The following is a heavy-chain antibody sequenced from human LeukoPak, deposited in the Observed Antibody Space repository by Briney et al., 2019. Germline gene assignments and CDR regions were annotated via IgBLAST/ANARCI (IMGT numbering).Heavy chain of an antibody. J-gene: IGHJ4*02. V-gene: IGHV3-33*01. CDR1: GFTFSSYG. CDR2: IWYDGSNK. CDR3: ASHSSS. D-gene: IGHD6-13*01. Sequence: GGSLRLSFAASGFTFSSYGMHWVRQAPGMGLEWVAVIWYDGSNKYYADSVKGRFTISRDNSKNTLYLQMNSLRAEDTAAYYCASHSSSWGQGTLVTVSS.